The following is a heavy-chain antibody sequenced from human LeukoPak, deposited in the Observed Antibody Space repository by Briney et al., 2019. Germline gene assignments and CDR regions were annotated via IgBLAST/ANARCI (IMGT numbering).Heavy chain of an antibody. J-gene: IGHJ4*02. Sequence: AGGSLRLSCAASGFTFSSYAMSWVRQAPGKGLEWVSAISGSGGSTYYADSVKGRFTISRDNSKNTLYLQMNSLRAEDTAVYYLAKALNGPGGRPPFDYWGQGTLVTVSS. CDR3: AKALNGPGGRPPFDY. D-gene: IGHD3-16*01. CDR1: GFTFSSYA. CDR2: ISGSGGST. V-gene: IGHV3-23*01.